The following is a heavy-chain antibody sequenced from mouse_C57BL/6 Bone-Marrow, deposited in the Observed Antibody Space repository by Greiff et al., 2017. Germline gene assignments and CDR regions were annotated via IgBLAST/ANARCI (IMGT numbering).Heavy chain of an antibody. J-gene: IGHJ1*03. V-gene: IGHV1-55*01. Sequence: QVQLQQPGAELVKPGASVKMSCKASGYTFTSYWITWVKQRPGQGLEWIGDIYPGSGSTNYNEKFKSKATLTVATSSSTAYMQLSSLTSEDSAVYYCARGRDLRWLRHWYFDVWGTGTTVTVSS. D-gene: IGHD2-2*01. CDR2: IYPGSGST. CDR1: GYTFTSYW. CDR3: ARGRDLRWLRHWYFDV.